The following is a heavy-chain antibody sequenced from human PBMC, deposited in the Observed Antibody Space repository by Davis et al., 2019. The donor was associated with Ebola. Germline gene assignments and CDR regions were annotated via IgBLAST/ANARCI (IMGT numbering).Heavy chain of an antibody. Sequence: ESLKISCAASGFTFSSYWMHWVRQAPGKGLVWVSRINSDGSTTNYADSVKGRFTVSRDNAKNTLYLQMNSLRAEDTAVYYCARGGYYDSGGFKSRRKYYYGMDVWGQGTTVTVSS. CDR2: INSDGSTT. CDR1: GFTFSSYW. J-gene: IGHJ6*02. V-gene: IGHV3-74*01. D-gene: IGHD3-22*01. CDR3: ARGGYYDSGGFKSRRKYYYGMDV.